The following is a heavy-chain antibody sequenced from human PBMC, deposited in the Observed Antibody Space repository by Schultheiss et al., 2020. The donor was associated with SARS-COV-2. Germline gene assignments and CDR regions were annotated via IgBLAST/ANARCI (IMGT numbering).Heavy chain of an antibody. CDR2: INSDGSST. D-gene: IGHD1-26*01. CDR1: GFTFSSYE. CDR3: AKGPYSGFDY. Sequence: GGSLRLSCAASGFTFSSYEMHWVRQAPGKGLEWVSRINSDGSSTSYADSVKGRFTISRDNAKNTLYLQMNSLRAEDTAVYYCAKGPYSGFDYWGQGTLVTVSS. V-gene: IGHV3-74*01. J-gene: IGHJ4*02.